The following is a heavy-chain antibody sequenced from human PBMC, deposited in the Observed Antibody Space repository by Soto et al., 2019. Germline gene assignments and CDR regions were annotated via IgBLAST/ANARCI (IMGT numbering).Heavy chain of an antibody. J-gene: IGHJ6*02. CDR2: ISAYNGNT. CDR1: GYTFTSYG. CDR3: AAPNNGRYYYYGMDV. Sequence: ASVKVSCKASGYTFTSYGISWVRQAPGQGLEWMGWISAYNGNTNYAQKFQERVTITRDMSTSTAYMELSSLRSEDTAVYYCAAPNNGRYYYYGMDVWGQGTTVTVSS. V-gene: IGHV1-18*01. D-gene: IGHD2-8*01.